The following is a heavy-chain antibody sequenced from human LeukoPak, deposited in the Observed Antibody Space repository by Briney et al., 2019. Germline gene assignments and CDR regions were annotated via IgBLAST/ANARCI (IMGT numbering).Heavy chain of an antibody. CDR2: VNSDGSST. J-gene: IGHJ4*02. Sequence: QPGGSLRISCAASGFTFSSYWMHWVRHAPGKGLVWVSRVNSDGSSTIYADSVKGRFTISRDNSKSTLYLQMNSLRAEDTALYYCAKPQYTSTLYDFDYWGQGTLVTVSS. CDR3: AKPQYTSTLYDFDY. V-gene: IGHV3-74*01. D-gene: IGHD6-13*01. CDR1: GFTFSSYW.